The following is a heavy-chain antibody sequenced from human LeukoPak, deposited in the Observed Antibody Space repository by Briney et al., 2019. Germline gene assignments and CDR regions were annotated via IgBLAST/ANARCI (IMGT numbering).Heavy chain of an antibody. CDR2: FDPEDGET. CDR1: GYTLTELS. Sequence: ASVMVSCKVSGYTLTELSMHWVRQAPGKGLEWMGGFDPEDGETIYAQKFQGRVTMTEDTSTDTAYMELSSLRSEDTAVYYCATGNRTAPYYYYYYMDVWGKGTTVTVSS. CDR3: ATGNRTAPYYYYYYMDV. V-gene: IGHV1-24*01. J-gene: IGHJ6*03. D-gene: IGHD2/OR15-2a*01.